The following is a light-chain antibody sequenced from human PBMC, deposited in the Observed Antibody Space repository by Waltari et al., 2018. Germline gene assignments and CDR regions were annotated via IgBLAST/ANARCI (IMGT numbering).Light chain of an antibody. CDR3: QQYDSFS. V-gene: IGKV1-5*03. CDR2: KAS. Sequence: DIQMTQSPSTLSASVAVRVTITCRASQTINNWLAWYQQKPGKAPRLLIYKASTLESGVPSRFSGSGSGTEFTLTISSLQPDDFATYFCQQYDSFSFGQGTKVEI. J-gene: IGKJ1*01. CDR1: QTINNW.